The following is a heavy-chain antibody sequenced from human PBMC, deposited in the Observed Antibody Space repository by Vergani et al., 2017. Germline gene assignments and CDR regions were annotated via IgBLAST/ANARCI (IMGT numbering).Heavy chain of an antibody. CDR2: IRYDGSNK. D-gene: IGHD5-24*01. J-gene: IGHJ3*02. V-gene: IGHV3-30*02. CDR3: AKFWEMATIDAFDI. Sequence: QVQLVESGGGVVQPGGSLRLSCAASGFTFSSYSMHWVRQAPGKGLEWVAFIRYDGSNKYYADSVKGRFTISRDNSKNTLYLQMNSLRAEDTAVYYCAKFWEMATIDAFDIWGQGTMVTVSS. CDR1: GFTFSSYS.